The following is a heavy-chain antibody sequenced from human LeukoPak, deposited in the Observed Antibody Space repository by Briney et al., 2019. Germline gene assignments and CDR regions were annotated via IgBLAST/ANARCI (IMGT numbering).Heavy chain of an antibody. D-gene: IGHD3-22*01. CDR1: GFTFSSYA. CDR2: ISGSGGST. V-gene: IGHV3-23*01. CDR3: AKNYCDSSGYYYTDAFDI. Sequence: GGSLRLSCAASGFTFSSYAVSWVRQAPGKGLEWVSAISGSGGSTYYADSVRGRFTISRDNSKNTLYLQMNSLRAEDTAVYYCAKNYCDSSGYYYTDAFDIWGQGTMVTVSS. J-gene: IGHJ3*02.